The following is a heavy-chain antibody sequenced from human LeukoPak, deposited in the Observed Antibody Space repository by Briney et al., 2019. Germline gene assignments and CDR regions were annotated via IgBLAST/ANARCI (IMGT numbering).Heavy chain of an antibody. CDR3: ARVRYRLAETYIDY. CDR1: GFTFSSYS. D-gene: IGHD3-16*01. V-gene: IGHV3-21*04. CDR2: ISSSSSYI. J-gene: IGHJ4*02. Sequence: GGSLRLSCAASGFTFSSYSMNWVRQAPGKGLEWVSSISSSSSYIYYADSVKGRFTISRDNAKNSLYLQMNSLRAEDTAVYYCARVRYRLAETYIDYWGQGTLVTVSS.